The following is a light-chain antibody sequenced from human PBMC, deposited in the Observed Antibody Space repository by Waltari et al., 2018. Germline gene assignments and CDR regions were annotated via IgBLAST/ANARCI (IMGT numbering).Light chain of an antibody. Sequence: QSALTQPRSVSGSPGQSVTISCPGTRSDVGGYNYFTWYQQHPGKAPKLIIYDVTKRPSGVPDRFSGSKSGNTASLTISGLQAEDEADYYCCSYGGSYSFVVFGGGTKLTVL. CDR3: CSYGGSYSFVV. CDR1: RSDVGGYNY. J-gene: IGLJ2*01. V-gene: IGLV2-11*01. CDR2: DVT.